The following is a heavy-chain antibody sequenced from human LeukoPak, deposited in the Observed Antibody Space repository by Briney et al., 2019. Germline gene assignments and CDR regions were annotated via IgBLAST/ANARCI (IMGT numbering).Heavy chain of an antibody. V-gene: IGHV4-61*02. CDR1: GGSISSGSYY. CDR2: FYTSGTT. Sequence: SETLSLTCTVSGGSISSGSYYWSWIRQPAGKGLEWIGRFYTSGTTTYNASLKSRATISVDTSKNQFSLTLSSVTAADTAVYYCARDSNTAMALYYFDYWGQGTLVTVSS. J-gene: IGHJ4*02. D-gene: IGHD5-18*01. CDR3: ARDSNTAMALYYFDY.